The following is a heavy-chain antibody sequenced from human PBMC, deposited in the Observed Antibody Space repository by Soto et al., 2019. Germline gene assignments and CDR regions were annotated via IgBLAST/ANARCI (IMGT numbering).Heavy chain of an antibody. CDR2: IYYSGST. CDR1: GGSISSGDYY. D-gene: IGHD1-1*01. CDR3: ARGLDVTAKN. V-gene: IGHV4-30-4*01. J-gene: IGHJ4*02. Sequence: SETLPLTCTVSGGSISSGDYYWSWIRQPPGKGLEHIGYIYYSGSTQYNPSLKSRVSISADTSKNQFSLKLSSVTAEDTAVYYCARGLDVTAKNWGQGTLVTVSS.